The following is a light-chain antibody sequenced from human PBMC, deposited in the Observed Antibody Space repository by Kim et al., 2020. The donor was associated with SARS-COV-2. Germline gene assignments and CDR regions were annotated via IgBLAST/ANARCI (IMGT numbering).Light chain of an antibody. CDR1: EDSRND. Sequence: AHVGDRVTSTCRASEDSRNDLGWDQQNTGRAPKSLIYGASSVQSGGPSRFSGSGSGTEFTLTISSVQPEDFATYFCLQHNTDPSTFGQGTRLEIK. CDR3: LQHNTDPST. J-gene: IGKJ5*01. CDR2: GAS. V-gene: IGKV1-17*01.